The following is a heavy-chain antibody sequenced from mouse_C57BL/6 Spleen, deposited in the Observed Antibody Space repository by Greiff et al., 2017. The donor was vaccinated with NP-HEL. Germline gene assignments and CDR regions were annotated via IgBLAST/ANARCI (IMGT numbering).Heavy chain of an antibody. J-gene: IGHJ3*01. CDR1: GYSITSGYD. D-gene: IGHD2-5*01. V-gene: IGHV3-1*01. CDR2: ISYSGST. CDR3: AKGYIGSNSFAY. Sequence: EVQLQESGPGMVKPSQSLSLTCTVTGYSITSGYDWHWIRHFPGNKLEWMGYISYSGSTNYNPSLKSRISITHDTSKNHFFLKLNSVTTEDTATYYWAKGYIGSNSFAYWGQGTLVTVSA.